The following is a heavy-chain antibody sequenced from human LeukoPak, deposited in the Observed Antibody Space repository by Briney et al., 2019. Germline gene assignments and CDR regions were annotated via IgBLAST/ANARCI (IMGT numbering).Heavy chain of an antibody. V-gene: IGHV4-34*01. D-gene: IGHD2-2*01. J-gene: IGHJ5*02. CDR1: GGSFSGYY. CDR3: ARHRRGSTGLGWFDP. Sequence: SETLSLTCAVYGGSFSGYYWSWIRQPPGKGLEWIGSIYYSGSTYYNPSLKSRVTISVDTSKNQFSLKLSSVTAADTAVYYCARHRRGSTGLGWFDPWGQGTLVTVSS. CDR2: IYYSGST.